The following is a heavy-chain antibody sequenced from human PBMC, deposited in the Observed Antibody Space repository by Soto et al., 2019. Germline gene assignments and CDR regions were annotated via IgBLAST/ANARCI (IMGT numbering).Heavy chain of an antibody. V-gene: IGHV4-31*03. CDR1: GGSISSGGYY. CDR3: ARDREDSSSWFYDS. CDR2: IYYSGST. Sequence: SETLSLTCTVSGGSISSGGYYWSWIRQHPGKGLEWIGYIYYSGSTYYNPSLKSRVTISVDTSKNQFSLKLSSVTAADTAVYYCARDREDSSSWFYDSWGQGTLVTVSS. D-gene: IGHD6-13*01. J-gene: IGHJ4*02.